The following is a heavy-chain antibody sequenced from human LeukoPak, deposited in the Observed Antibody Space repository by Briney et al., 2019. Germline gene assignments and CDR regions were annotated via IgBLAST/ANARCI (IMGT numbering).Heavy chain of an antibody. Sequence: GGSLRLSCEVSGLTFSGYWVTWVRQAPGKGLEWVANINQDASEKYYVESEKGRFAISRDNAKNSLYLQMNSLRAEDTAVYYCASYYYGSGTSLGYWGQGTLVTVSS. J-gene: IGHJ4*02. CDR2: INQDASEK. D-gene: IGHD3-10*01. CDR3: ASYYYGSGTSLGY. V-gene: IGHV3-7*01. CDR1: GLTFSGYW.